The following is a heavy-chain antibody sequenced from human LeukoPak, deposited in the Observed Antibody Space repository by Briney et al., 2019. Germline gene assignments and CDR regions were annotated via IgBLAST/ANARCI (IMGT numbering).Heavy chain of an antibody. V-gene: IGHV3-23*01. J-gene: IGHJ6*02. CDR3: ARPAMGYSYGPSLLLGYYGMDV. D-gene: IGHD5-18*01. Sequence: PGGSLRLSCAASGFTFSSYTMSWVRQAPGKGLEWVSAIGGSGGDTYYADSVKGRFTISRDNSKNTLYLQMNSLRAEDTAVYYCARPAMGYSYGPSLLLGYYGMDVWGQGTTVTVSS. CDR2: IGGSGGDT. CDR1: GFTFSSYT.